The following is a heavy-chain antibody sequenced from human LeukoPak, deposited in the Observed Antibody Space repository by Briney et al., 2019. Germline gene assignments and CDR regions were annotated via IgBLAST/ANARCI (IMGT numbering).Heavy chain of an antibody. D-gene: IGHD3-10*01. CDR3: ARKGGSDY. CDR2: ISRSGSYI. V-gene: IGHV3-21*01. Sequence: GGSLRLSCAASAFTFSSYSMNWVRQAPGKGLEWVSSISRSGSYIYYADSVKGRFTISRDNAKNSLYLQMNSLRAEDTAVYYCARKGGSDYWGQGTLVTVSS. J-gene: IGHJ4*02. CDR1: AFTFSSYS.